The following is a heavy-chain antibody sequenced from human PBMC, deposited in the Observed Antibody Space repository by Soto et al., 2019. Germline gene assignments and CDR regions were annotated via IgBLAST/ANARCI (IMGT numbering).Heavy chain of an antibody. CDR2: ISYDESNK. CDR3: AKSPIGSSWYMDYYDSSGSRHDAAFDI. D-gene: IGHD3-22*01. V-gene: IGHV3-30*18. CDR1: GFTFSSYG. J-gene: IGHJ3*02. Sequence: GGSLRLSCAASGFTFSSYGMHWVRQAPGKGLEWVAVISYDESNKYYADSVKGRFTISRYNSKNTLYLQMNSLRAEDTAVYYCAKSPIGSSWYMDYYDSSGSRHDAAFDIWGQGTRVGVSS.